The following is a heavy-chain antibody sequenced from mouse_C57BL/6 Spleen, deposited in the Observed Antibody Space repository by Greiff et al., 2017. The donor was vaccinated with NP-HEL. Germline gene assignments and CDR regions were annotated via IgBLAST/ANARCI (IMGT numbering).Heavy chain of an antibody. D-gene: IGHD4-1*01. J-gene: IGHJ2*01. CDR1: GFTFSSYG. CDR2: ISSGGSYT. CDR3: AKLTGTGKWYYFDY. V-gene: IGHV5-6*01. Sequence: EVHLVESGGDLVKPGGSLKLSCAASGFTFSSYGMSWVRQTPDKRLEWVATISSGGSYTYYPDSVKGRFTISRDNAKNTLYLQMSSLKSEDTAMYYCAKLTGTGKWYYFDYWGQGTTLTVSS.